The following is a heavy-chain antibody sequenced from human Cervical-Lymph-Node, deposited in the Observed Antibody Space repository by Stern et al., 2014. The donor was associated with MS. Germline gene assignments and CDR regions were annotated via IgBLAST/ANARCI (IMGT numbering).Heavy chain of an antibody. V-gene: IGHV4-59*01. CDR1: GGSISSYY. CDR3: ARGATQAFDP. CDR2: IYYSGST. J-gene: IGHJ5*02. Sequence: VQRVESGPGLVKPSETLSLTCTVSGGSISSYYWSWIRQPPGKGLEWIGYIYYSGSTNYNPSLKSRVTISVDTSKNQFSLKLSSVTAADTAVYYCARGATQAFDPWGQGTLVTVSS.